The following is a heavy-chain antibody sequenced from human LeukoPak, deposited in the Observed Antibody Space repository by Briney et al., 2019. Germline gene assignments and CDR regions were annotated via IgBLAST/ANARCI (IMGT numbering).Heavy chain of an antibody. CDR1: GGSISSSSYY. J-gene: IGHJ4*02. CDR3: ARHYCSGGSCYFDY. Sequence: SETLSLTCTVSGGSISSSSYYWGWIRQPPGKGLEWIGSIYYSGSTYYNPSLKSRVTISVDTSKNQFPLKLSSVTAADTAVYYCARHYCSGGSCYFDYWGQGTLVTVSS. V-gene: IGHV4-39*01. CDR2: IYYSGST. D-gene: IGHD2-15*01.